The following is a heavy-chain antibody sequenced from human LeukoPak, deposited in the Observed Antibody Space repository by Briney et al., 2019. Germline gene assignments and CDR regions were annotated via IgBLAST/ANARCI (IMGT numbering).Heavy chain of an antibody. V-gene: IGHV5-51*01. J-gene: IGHJ3*02. CDR3: ARRDYYDSSGYQKAFDI. D-gene: IGHD3-22*01. Sequence: GESLKISCQGSGYSFTSYWIGWVRQMPGKGLEWMGIIYPGDSDTRYSPSFQGQVTISADKSISTAYLQWSSLKASDTAMYYCARRDYYDSSGYQKAFDIWGQGTMVTVSS. CDR1: GYSFTSYW. CDR2: IYPGDSDT.